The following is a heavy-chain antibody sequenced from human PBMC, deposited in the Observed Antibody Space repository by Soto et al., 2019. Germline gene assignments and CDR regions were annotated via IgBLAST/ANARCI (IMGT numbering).Heavy chain of an antibody. CDR2: INPDNGDT. V-gene: IGHV1-2*02. D-gene: IGHD5-12*01. Sequence: GASVKVSCKASGHTFTSYGINCVRQAPGQGLEWVGWINPDNGDTNYAQKFQGRVSMTRDTSTSTAYMGLSSLRFDDTAVYYCARHSGYDYVFDYWGQGTLVTVSS. J-gene: IGHJ4*02. CDR1: GHTFTSYG. CDR3: ARHSGYDYVFDY.